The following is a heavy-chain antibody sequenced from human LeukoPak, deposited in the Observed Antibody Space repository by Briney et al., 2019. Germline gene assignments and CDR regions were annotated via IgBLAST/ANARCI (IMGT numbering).Heavy chain of an antibody. CDR2: ISYDGGNR. V-gene: IGHV3-30*18. CDR1: GFTFSNYG. D-gene: IGHD6-13*01. Sequence: PGGSLRLSCAASGFTFSNYGMHWVRQAPGKGLAWVAFISYDGGNRYYADSVKGRFTISSDNSKNTLFLQMNSLRAEDTAVYYCAKDMWIDKAAAGTAGFDYWGQGTLVTVSS. CDR3: AKDMWIDKAAAGTAGFDY. J-gene: IGHJ4*02.